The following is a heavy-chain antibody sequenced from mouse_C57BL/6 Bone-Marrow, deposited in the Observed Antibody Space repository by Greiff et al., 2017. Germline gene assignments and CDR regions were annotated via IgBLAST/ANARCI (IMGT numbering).Heavy chain of an antibody. CDR3: ARAPAWFAY. CDR2: ISDGGSYT. V-gene: IGHV5-4*01. J-gene: IGHJ3*01. Sequence: VQLKESGGGLVKPGGSLKLSCAASGFTFSSYAMSWVRQTPEKRLEWVATISDGGSYTYYPDNVKGRFTISRDNAKNNLYLQMSHLKSEDTAMXYCARAPAWFAYWGQGTLVTVSA. CDR1: GFTFSSYA.